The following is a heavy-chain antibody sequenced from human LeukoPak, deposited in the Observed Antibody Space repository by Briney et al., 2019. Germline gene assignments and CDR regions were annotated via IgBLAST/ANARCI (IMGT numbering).Heavy chain of an antibody. D-gene: IGHD1-20*01. J-gene: IGHJ6*02. CDR2: NIGSSGST. V-gene: IGHV3-23*01. CDR3: ARYNWRSRMDV. Sequence: GGSLRLSCAASGFRFSNYAMNWVRQAPGKGLEWVSVNIGSSGSTFYADSVKGRFTISRDNAKNSLYLQMNSLRAEDTAVYYCARYNWRSRMDVWGQGTTVTVSS. CDR1: GFRFSNYA.